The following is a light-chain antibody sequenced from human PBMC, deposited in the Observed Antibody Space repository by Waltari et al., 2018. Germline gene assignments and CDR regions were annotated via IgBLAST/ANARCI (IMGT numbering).Light chain of an antibody. CDR1: QRVLYSSNNYNY. J-gene: IGKJ4*01. V-gene: IGKV4-1*01. CDR3: QLYYGTQSLT. CDR2: WAS. Sequence: DIVMTQSPDAPAVSLGERATINCKSSQRVLYSSNNYNYLDWYQQKSGQTPKLLIYWASTREFGVPDRVSGSGSGTEFTLTISSLQAEDVAVYYCQLYYGTQSLTFGGGTKVEIK.